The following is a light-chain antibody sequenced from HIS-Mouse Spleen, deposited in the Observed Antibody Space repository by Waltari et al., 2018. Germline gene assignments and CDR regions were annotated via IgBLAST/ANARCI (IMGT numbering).Light chain of an antibody. V-gene: IGKV3-15*01. Sequence: EIVMTQSPATLSVSPGERATLSCRASQSVSSNLAWYQQKPGQAPRLLLYGASTRATGIPARFSGSVSGTEFTLTISSLQSEDFAVYYCQQYNNWPPLFMCTFGQGTKLEIK. CDR3: QQYNNWPPLFMCT. CDR2: GAS. CDR1: QSVSSN. J-gene: IGKJ2*02.